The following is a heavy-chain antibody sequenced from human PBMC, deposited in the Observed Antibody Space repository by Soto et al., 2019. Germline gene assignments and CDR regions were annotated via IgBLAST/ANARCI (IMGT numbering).Heavy chain of an antibody. CDR3: ARGCIYCTTENWFDP. CDR2: LYPGYTT. V-gene: IGHV3-53*01. CDR1: GFTVSSTNY. D-gene: IGHD1-1*01. Sequence: LRLSCVVSGFTVSSTNYMSWVRQAPGKGLERVSVLYPGYTTFYADSVKGRFTISTDNSKNTLYLQMNSLRAEDTAVYYCARGCIYCTTENWFDPWGQGTLVTVSS. J-gene: IGHJ5*02.